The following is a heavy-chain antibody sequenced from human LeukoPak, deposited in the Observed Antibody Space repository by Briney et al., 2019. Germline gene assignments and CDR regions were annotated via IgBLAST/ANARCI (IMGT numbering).Heavy chain of an antibody. CDR2: ISGSGGST. CDR1: GFTFSSYA. J-gene: IGHJ3*02. CDR3: ARSRESVAGPGGAAFDI. V-gene: IGHV3-23*01. D-gene: IGHD6-19*01. Sequence: GGSLRLSCAASGFTFSSYAMSWVRQAPGKGLEWVSAISGSGGSTYYADSVKGRFTISRDNSKNTLYLQMNSLRAEDTAVYYCARSRESVAGPGGAAFDIWGQGTMVTVSS.